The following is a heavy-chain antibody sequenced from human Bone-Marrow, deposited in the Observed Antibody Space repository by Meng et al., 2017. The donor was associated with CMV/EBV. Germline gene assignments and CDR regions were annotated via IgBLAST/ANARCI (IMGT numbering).Heavy chain of an antibody. D-gene: IGHD2-2*02. V-gene: IGHV4-39*07. CDR1: GGSISSSSYY. CDR3: ARASPDTRKGYCSSTSCYNYYYYYGMDV. CDR2: IYYSGST. Sequence: SETLSLTCTVSGGSISSSSYYWGWIRQPPGKGLEWIGSIYYSGSTNYNPSLKSRVTISVDTSKNQFSLKLSSVTAADTAVYYCARASPDTRKGYCSSTSCYNYYYYYGMDVWGQGTTVTVSS. J-gene: IGHJ6*02.